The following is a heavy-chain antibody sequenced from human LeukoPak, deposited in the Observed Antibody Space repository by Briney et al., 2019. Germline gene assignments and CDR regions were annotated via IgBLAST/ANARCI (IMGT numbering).Heavy chain of an antibody. V-gene: IGHV3-23*01. D-gene: IGHD3-22*01. Sequence: PGGSLRLSCAASGFTFSSYAMSWVRQAPGKGMEWVSTISASSTNTYYADSVKGGFTISRDNSKNTLYLQMNSLGAEDTAVYYCARLPFGNYYENSDDYPYYFDYWGQGTLVTVSS. CDR2: ISASSTNT. CDR3: ARLPFGNYYENSDDYPYYFDY. J-gene: IGHJ4*02. CDR1: GFTFSSYA.